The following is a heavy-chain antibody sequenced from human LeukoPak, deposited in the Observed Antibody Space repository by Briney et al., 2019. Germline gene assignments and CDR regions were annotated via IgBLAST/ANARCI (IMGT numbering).Heavy chain of an antibody. V-gene: IGHV3-23*01. D-gene: IGHD4-17*01. CDR1: GFTFSSYS. J-gene: IGHJ4*02. Sequence: GGSLRLSCAASGFTFSSYSMNWVRQAPGKGLEWVSSISATTAYYADSVKGRFTISKDDSENTLYLQMNSLRAADTALYYCAKEAGDYYYFDYWGQGTLVTVSS. CDR3: AKEAGDYYYFDY. CDR2: ISATTA.